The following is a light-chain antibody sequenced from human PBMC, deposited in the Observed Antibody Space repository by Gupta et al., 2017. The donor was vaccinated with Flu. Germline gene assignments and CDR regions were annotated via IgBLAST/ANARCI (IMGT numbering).Light chain of an antibody. V-gene: IGKV1-39*01. J-gene: IGKJ2*01. CDR3: QESFSTPYT. CDR1: QNISRY. Sequence: DIQMTQSPSSLSASVGDRVTVTCRAGQNISRYLNWYQQKAGAAPKLLIYAASNLQSGVPSRFSGSGSGTDFTLTISSLEPEDLGTYYCQESFSTPYTFGQGTKLEIK. CDR2: AAS.